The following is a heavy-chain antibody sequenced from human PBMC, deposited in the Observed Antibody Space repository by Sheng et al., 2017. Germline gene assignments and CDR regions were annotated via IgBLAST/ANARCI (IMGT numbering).Heavy chain of an antibody. CDR2: ISYDGNNK. Sequence: QVQLVESGGGVVQPGRSLRLSCGASGFTFSSYGMHWVRQAPGKGLEWVAVISYDGNNKYYADSVKGRFTVSRDNSKNTLYLQMNSLSAEDTAVYYCAKALGSYYYHMDVCGQGTTVTVSS. J-gene: IGHJ6*03. CDR3: AKALGSYYYHMDV. D-gene: IGHD3-10*01. V-gene: IGHV3-30*18. CDR1: GFTFSSYG.